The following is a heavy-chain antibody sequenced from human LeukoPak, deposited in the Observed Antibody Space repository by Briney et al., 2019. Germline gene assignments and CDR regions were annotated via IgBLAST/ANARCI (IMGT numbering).Heavy chain of an antibody. D-gene: IGHD6-19*01. V-gene: IGHV4-59*01. CDR3: ATNGDLAVAGTGPAEYFQH. CDR2: IYYSGST. CDR1: GGSISNYY. Sequence: PSETLSLTCTVSGGSISNYYWSWIRQPPGKGLEWIGYIYYSGSTNYNPSLKSRVTMSVDTSKNQFSLKLSSVTAADTAVYYCATNGDLAVAGTGPAEYFQHWGQGTLVTVSS. J-gene: IGHJ1*01.